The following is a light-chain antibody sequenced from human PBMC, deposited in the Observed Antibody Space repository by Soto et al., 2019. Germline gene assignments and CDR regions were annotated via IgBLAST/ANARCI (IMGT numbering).Light chain of an antibody. CDR2: AAS. J-gene: IGKJ4*01. V-gene: IGKV1-12*01. Sequence: DLPMTQSPSSVSASVGDRVTITCRASQGITSWLAWYQQKPGRAPKLLIYAASSLQSGDPSRFSGSGSGTAFTLTISSLQPEDFATYYWQQTSSFPLTFGGGTKVEIK. CDR3: QQTSSFPLT. CDR1: QGITSW.